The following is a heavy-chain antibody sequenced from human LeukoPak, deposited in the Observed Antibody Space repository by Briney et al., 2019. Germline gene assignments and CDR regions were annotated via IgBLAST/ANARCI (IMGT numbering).Heavy chain of an antibody. CDR2: TCYKSRWYN. CDR3: ARGGQGDGYSADEAFDI. Sequence: SQTLSLTCAISGDSVSSNSAAWNWIRQSPSRGLEWLGRTCYKSRWYNDYARSVKSRITINPDTSKNQFSLHVNSVTPEDTAVYYCARGGQGDGYSADEAFDIWGQGTMVTASS. V-gene: IGHV6-1*01. J-gene: IGHJ3*02. D-gene: IGHD5-24*01. CDR1: GDSVSSNSAA.